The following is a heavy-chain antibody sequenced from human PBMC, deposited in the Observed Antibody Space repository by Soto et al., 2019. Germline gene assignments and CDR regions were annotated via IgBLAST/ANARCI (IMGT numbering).Heavy chain of an antibody. V-gene: IGHV4-39*07. D-gene: IGHD1-26*01. CDR2: IYYSGST. CDR3: ARVSGSYYYGMDV. CDR1: GGSIYSGGYY. J-gene: IGHJ6*02. Sequence: PSETLSLTCTVSGGSIYSGGYYWGWIRQPPGKGLEWIGSIYYSGSTYYNPSLKSRVTISVDKSKNQFSLKLSSVTAADTAVYYCARVSGSYYYGMDVWGQGTTLTVSS.